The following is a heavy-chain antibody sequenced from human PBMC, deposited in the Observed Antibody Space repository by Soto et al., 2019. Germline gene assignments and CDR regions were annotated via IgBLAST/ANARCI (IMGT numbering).Heavy chain of an antibody. D-gene: IGHD1-7*01. V-gene: IGHV4-59*01. CDR2: IYYSGST. CDR1: GGSISSYY. J-gene: IGHJ4*02. Sequence: LSLTCTVSGGSISSYYWSWIRQPPGKGLEWIGYIYYSGSTNYNPSLKSRVTISVDTSKNQFSLKLSSVTAADTAVYYCARDSSFNWNYQFDYXGQGTLVTVYS. CDR3: ARDSSFNWNYQFDY.